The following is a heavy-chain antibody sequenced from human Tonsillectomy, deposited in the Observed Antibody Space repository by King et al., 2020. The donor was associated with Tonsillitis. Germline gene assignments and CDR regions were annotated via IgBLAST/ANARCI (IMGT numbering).Heavy chain of an antibody. Sequence: VQLVESGGGLVKPGGSLRLSCAASGFTFSNAWMSWVRQAPGKGLEWVGRIKSKTDGGTTDYAAPVKGRFTIPRDDSKNTLYLQMNSLKTEDTAVYYCTTAESVIAARRDYFDYWGQGTLVTVSS. J-gene: IGHJ4*02. CDR3: TTAESVIAARRDYFDY. V-gene: IGHV3-15*01. CDR1: GFTFSNAW. CDR2: IKSKTDGGTT. D-gene: IGHD6-6*01.